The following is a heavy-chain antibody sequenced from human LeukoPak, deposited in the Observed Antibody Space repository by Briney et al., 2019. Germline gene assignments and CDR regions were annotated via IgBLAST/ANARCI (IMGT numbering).Heavy chain of an antibody. CDR3: AREDYYYGMDV. Sequence: PSETLSLTCAVYGGSFSGYYWSWIRQPPGKGLEWIGEINHSGSTNYNPSLKSRVTISIDTSKNQFSLKLSSVTAADTAVYYCAREDYYYGMDVWGQGTTVTVSS. CDR2: INHSGST. CDR1: GGSFSGYY. J-gene: IGHJ6*02. V-gene: IGHV4-34*01. D-gene: IGHD2-15*01.